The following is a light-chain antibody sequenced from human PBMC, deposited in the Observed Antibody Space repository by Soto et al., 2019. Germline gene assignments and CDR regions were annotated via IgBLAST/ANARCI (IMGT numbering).Light chain of an antibody. CDR2: AAS. CDR3: QHLNGYPIT. J-gene: IGKJ5*01. CDR1: QGLNGY. V-gene: IGKV1-9*01. Sequence: DIQLTHSPSFLSASVGDRVTITCRASQGLNGYLAWYQQKPGKAPKLLIYAASTLESGVPSRFSGSGSGTEFTLTISSLQPEDFATYYCQHLNGYPITFGQGTRLEIK.